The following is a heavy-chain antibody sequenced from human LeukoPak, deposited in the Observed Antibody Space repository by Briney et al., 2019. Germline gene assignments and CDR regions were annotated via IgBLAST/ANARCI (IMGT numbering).Heavy chain of an antibody. Sequence: ASVKVSCKVSGYTLTELSMHWVRQAPGKGLGWMGGFDPEDGETIYAQKFQGRVTMTEDTSTDTAYMELSSLRSEDTAVYYCATISPDIGYNWFDPWGQGTLVTVSS. J-gene: IGHJ5*02. CDR1: GYTLTELS. CDR2: FDPEDGET. V-gene: IGHV1-24*01. CDR3: ATISPDIGYNWFDP.